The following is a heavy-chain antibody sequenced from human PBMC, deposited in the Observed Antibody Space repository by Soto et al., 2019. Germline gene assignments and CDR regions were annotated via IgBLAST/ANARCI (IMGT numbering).Heavy chain of an antibody. J-gene: IGHJ4*02. V-gene: IGHV4-59*08. Sequence: QVQLQESGPGLVKPSETLSLTCTVSGGSISSYYWSWIRQPPGKGLEWIGYIYYSGSTNYNPSLQSRVTISVDTSKNQFSLKLSSVTAADTAVYYCARRSGIAVPFDYWGQGTLVTVSS. CDR2: IYYSGST. CDR1: GGSISSYY. CDR3: ARRSGIAVPFDY. D-gene: IGHD6-19*01.